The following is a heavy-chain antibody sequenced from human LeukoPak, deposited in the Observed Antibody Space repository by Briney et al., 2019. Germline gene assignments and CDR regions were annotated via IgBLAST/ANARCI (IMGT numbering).Heavy chain of an antibody. D-gene: IGHD3-10*01. CDR3: AKQYGSGSYYNFPDY. CDR2: IIPILGIA. J-gene: IGHJ4*02. Sequence: ASVKVSCKASGGTFSSYAISWVRQAPGQGLEWMGRIIPILGIANYAQKFQGRVTITADKSTSTAYMELSSLRSEDTAVYHCAKQYGSGSYYNFPDYWGQGTLVTVSS. CDR1: GGTFSSYA. V-gene: IGHV1-69*04.